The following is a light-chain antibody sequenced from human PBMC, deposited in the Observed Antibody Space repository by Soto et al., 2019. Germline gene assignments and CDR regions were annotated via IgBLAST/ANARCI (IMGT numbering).Light chain of an antibody. CDR3: QQYASYMLT. CDR2: DVS. CDR1: QSVNKW. V-gene: IGKV1-5*01. J-gene: IGKJ4*01. Sequence: DIQMTQFPSTLSAYVGDRVIITCRASQSVNKWLAWYQQKPGEAPRLLIYDVSSLESGVPSRFSGSGSGTEFTLTISSLQPEDSATYYCQQYASYMLTFGGGTKVGIK.